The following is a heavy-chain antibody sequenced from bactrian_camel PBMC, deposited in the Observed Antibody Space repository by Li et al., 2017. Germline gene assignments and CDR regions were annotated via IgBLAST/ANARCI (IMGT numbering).Heavy chain of an antibody. V-gene: IGHV3S5*01. Sequence: VQLVESGGGSVQSGGSLRLSCAVSGDTFSGRCVAWFRQAPGKGLEWVSRISSDGSKTDYADSVKDLFTISRDNAKNTVYLQMNSLKPEDTAAYYCVRIQSHATIYGMDYWGKGTQVTVS. CDR1: GDTFSGRC. CDR2: ISSDGSKT. J-gene: IGHJ7*01.